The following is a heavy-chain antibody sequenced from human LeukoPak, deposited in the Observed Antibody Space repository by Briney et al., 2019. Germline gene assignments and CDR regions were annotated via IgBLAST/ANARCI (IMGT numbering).Heavy chain of an antibody. CDR1: GGSFSGYY. CDR3: ARGGWLRFFDY. CDR2: INHSGST. Sequence: SETLSLTCAVYGGSFSGYYWSWIRQPPGKGLEWIGEINHSGSTNYNPSLKSRVTISVDTSKNQFSLKLSSVTAADTAVYYCARGGWLRFFDYWGQGTLVTVSS. D-gene: IGHD5-12*01. V-gene: IGHV4-34*01. J-gene: IGHJ4*02.